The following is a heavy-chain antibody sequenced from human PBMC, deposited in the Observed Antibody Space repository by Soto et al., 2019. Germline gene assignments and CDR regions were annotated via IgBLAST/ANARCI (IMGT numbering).Heavy chain of an antibody. CDR3: ARALGSWGAYYFDH. Sequence: QITLKESGPTLVKPTQTLTLTCTVSGFSLDTWGVGVGWIRQPPGKAPEWLALIYWDNDKRYSPSLKNRPTIPKDTSKNQGVLTVTNMDPVYTVTYYCARALGSWGAYYFDHSAREPWSPSPQ. CDR1: GFSLDTWGVG. CDR2: IYWDNDK. J-gene: IGHJ4*02. D-gene: IGHD3-16*01. V-gene: IGHV2-5*02.